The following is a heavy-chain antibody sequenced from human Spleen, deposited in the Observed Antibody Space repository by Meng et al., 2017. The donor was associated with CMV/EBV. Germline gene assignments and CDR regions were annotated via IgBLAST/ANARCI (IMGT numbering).Heavy chain of an antibody. J-gene: IGHJ4*02. CDR1: GFTFSSYD. Sequence: GESLKISCAASGFTFSSYDMNWVRQAPGKGLEWVSAIGGSGGSTYYADSVKGRFTISRDNSKNTLYLQMNSLRAEDTAVYYCAKDIGPSANYWGQGTLVTVSS. CDR2: IGGSGGST. V-gene: IGHV3-23*01. CDR3: AKDIGPSANY. D-gene: IGHD2-15*01.